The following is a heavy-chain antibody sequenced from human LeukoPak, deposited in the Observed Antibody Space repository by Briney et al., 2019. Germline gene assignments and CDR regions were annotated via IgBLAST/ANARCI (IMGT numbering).Heavy chain of an antibody. Sequence: PSETLSLTSSVSGGSISSSNWWSWVRQPPGKGLEWIGEIYHSGSTNYNPYFKSRVTIPVDTTNNKLSLTLTSVTSPHTPGYYSARLYLPATRFVYWGQGTLVTVSS. D-gene: IGHD5-24*01. CDR2: IYHSGST. CDR1: GGSISSSNW. J-gene: IGHJ4*02. CDR3: ARLYLPATRFVY. V-gene: IGHV4-4*02.